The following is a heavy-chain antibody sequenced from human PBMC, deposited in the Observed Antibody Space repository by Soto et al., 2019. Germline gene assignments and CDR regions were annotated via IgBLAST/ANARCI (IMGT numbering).Heavy chain of an antibody. D-gene: IGHD5-12*01. CDR1: GFTFSSYS. Sequence: PGGSLRLSCVASGFTFSSYSMNWVRQAPGKGLEWVSSISSSSSYIYYADSVKGRFTISRDNAKNSLYLQMNSLRAEDTAVYYCARDLRDGYNATSDYWGQGTLVTVSS. J-gene: IGHJ4*02. CDR2: ISSSSSYI. V-gene: IGHV3-21*01. CDR3: ARDLRDGYNATSDY.